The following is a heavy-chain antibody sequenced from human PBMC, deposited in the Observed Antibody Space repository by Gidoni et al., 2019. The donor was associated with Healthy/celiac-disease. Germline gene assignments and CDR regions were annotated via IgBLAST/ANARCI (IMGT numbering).Heavy chain of an antibody. D-gene: IGHD3-22*01. V-gene: IGHV4-59*01. CDR3: ARVDSSGYHYYYGMDV. Sequence: QVQLQESGPGLVKPSETLSLTCTVSGGSISSYYWSWIRQPPGKGLEWIGYIYYSGSTNYNPSLKSRVTISVDTSKNQFSLKLSSVTAADTAVYYCARVDSSGYHYYYGMDVWGQGTTVTVSS. CDR1: GGSISSYY. J-gene: IGHJ6*02. CDR2: IYYSGST.